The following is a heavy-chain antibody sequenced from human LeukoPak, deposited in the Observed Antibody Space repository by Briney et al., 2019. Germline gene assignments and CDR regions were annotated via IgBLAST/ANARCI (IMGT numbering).Heavy chain of an antibody. J-gene: IGHJ3*02. V-gene: IGHV1-69*05. CDR2: IIPIFGTA. Sequence: SVKVSCKASGGTFSSYAISWVRQAPGQGLEWMGGIIPIFGTANYAQKFQGRVTITTDESTSTAYMELSSLRSEDTAVYYCATSYYYGSGGLWDIWGQGTMVTVSS. CDR1: GGTFSSYA. CDR3: ATSYYYGSGGLWDI. D-gene: IGHD3-10*01.